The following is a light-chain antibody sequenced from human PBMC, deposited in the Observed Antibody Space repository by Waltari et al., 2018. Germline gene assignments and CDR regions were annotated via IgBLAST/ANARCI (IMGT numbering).Light chain of an antibody. V-gene: IGLV2-14*01. CDR3: NSYAGSSSWV. Sequence: QSALTQPASVSGSPGPSITISCTGTSSDVGFYYYFSWYQQHPGKAPQLMIYDVSERPSGVSNRFSGSKSGNTASLTISGLQAKDEADYYCNSYAGSSSWVFGGGTKLTVL. CDR2: DVS. CDR1: SSDVGFYYY. J-gene: IGLJ3*02.